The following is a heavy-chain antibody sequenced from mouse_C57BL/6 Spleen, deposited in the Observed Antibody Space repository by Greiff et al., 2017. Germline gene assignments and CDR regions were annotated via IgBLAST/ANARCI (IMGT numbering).Heavy chain of an antibody. D-gene: IGHD3-2*02. CDR3: ARPQATAWFAY. V-gene: IGHV1-50*01. CDR2: IDPSDSYT. CDR1: GYTFTSYW. J-gene: IGHJ3*01. Sequence: QVQLQQPGAELVKPGASVTLSCKASGYTFTSYWMQWVKQRPGQGLEWIGEIDPSDSYTNYNQKFKGKATLTVDKSSSTAYMQLSSLTSEDSAVDYCARPQATAWFAYWGQGTLVTVSA.